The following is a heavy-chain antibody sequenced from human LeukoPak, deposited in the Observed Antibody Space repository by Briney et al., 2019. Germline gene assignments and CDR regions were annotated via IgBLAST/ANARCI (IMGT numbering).Heavy chain of an antibody. D-gene: IGHD3-22*01. J-gene: IGHJ4*02. CDR3: AKVPSITMIVVVKSRVDY. Sequence: GGSLRVSCAASGFTFSSYWRHWVRQAPGKGLEWVSAISGSGGSTYYADSVKGRFTISRDNSKNTLYLQMNSLRAEDTAVYYCAKVPSITMIVVVKSRVDYWGQGTLVTVSS. CDR1: GFTFSSYW. CDR2: ISGSGGST. V-gene: IGHV3-23*01.